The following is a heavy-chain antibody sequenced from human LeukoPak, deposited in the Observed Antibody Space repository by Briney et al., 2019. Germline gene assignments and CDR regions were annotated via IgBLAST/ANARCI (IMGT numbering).Heavy chain of an antibody. Sequence: PSETLSLTCTVSGGSISTHYWSWVRQAPGKGLEWVSSISSSSSYIYYADSVKGRFTISRDNAKNSLYLQMNSLRAEDTAVYYCASSISYYYDSSGYYTNWGQGTLVTVSS. D-gene: IGHD3-22*01. J-gene: IGHJ4*02. CDR3: ASSISYYYDSSGYYTN. CDR2: ISSSSSYI. CDR1: GGSISTHY. V-gene: IGHV3-21*01.